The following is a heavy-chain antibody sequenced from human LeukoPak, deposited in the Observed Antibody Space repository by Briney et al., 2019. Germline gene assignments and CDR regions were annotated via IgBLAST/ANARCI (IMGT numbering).Heavy chain of an antibody. CDR3: ASCKYSSSWQYYYYYYYMDV. D-gene: IGHD6-13*01. CDR1: GYTFTSYG. V-gene: IGHV1-18*01. CDR2: ISAYNGNT. Sequence: ASVKVSCKASGYTFTSYGISWVRQAPGQGLEWMGWISAYNGNTNYAQKLQGRVTMTTDTSTSTAYMELRSLRSDDTAVYYCASCKYSSSWQYYYYYYYMDVWGKGTTVTVSS. J-gene: IGHJ6*03.